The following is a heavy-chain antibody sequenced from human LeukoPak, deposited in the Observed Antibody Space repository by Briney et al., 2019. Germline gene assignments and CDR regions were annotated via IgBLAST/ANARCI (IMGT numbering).Heavy chain of an antibody. CDR2: ISSGSNYI. D-gene: IGHD3-3*01. CDR1: GFIFSSYS. CDR3: AREHVTIFGVVKDPLGY. V-gene: IGHV3-21*01. J-gene: IGHJ4*02. Sequence: EGSLRLSCAASGFIFSSYSMNWVRQAPGKGLEWVSSISSGSNYIYYADSVKGRFSISRDNSKNSLYLQMNSLRAEDTAVYYCAREHVTIFGVVKDPLGYWGQGTLVTVSS.